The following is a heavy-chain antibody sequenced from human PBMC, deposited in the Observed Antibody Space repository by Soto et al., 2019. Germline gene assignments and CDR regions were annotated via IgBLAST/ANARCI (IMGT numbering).Heavy chain of an antibody. J-gene: IGHJ6*02. CDR3: ARGDATKLGVPNYYGMDV. D-gene: IGHD1-26*01. CDR1: GGSLTNYG. CDR2: IIPVFGTA. Sequence: QVQLVQSGAEVKKPGSSVKVSCKASGGSLTNYGVSWVRQAPGQGLEWMGGIIPVFGTANYAQKFQGRVTIAAEESKSTVFMDVRSLRSEDTAVYYCARGDATKLGVPNYYGMDVWGQGTTVTVSS. V-gene: IGHV1-69*12.